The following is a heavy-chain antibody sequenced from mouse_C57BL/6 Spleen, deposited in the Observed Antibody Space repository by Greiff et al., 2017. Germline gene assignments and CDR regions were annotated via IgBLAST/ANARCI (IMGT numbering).Heavy chain of an antibody. CDR3: TREGSTMVTTLLDY. CDR1: GYTFTDYE. J-gene: IGHJ2*01. D-gene: IGHD2-2*01. V-gene: IGHV1-15*01. Sequence: QVQLKQSGAELVRPGASVTLSCKASGYTFTDYEMHWVKQTPVHGLEWIGAIDPETGGTASNQKFKGKAILTADKSSSTAYMELRSLTSEYSAVYYCTREGSTMVTTLLDYWGQGTTLTVSS. CDR2: IDPETGGT.